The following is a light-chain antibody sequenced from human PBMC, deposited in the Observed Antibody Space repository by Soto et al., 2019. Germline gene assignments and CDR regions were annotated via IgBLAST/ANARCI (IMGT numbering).Light chain of an antibody. V-gene: IGKV3-15*01. CDR2: RAS. CDR3: HQYENWPQT. J-gene: IGKJ1*01. CDR1: QSISSN. Sequence: EIRMTQSPSTLSVYPGERATLSCRASQSISSNLAWYQQKLGQAPRLLIYRASTRATGIPARFSGSGSGTEFTLTISSLQSEDFALYYCHQYENWPQTFGQGTKVDIK.